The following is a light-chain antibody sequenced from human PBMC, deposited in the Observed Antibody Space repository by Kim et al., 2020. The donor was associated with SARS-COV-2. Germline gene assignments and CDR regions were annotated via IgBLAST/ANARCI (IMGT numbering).Light chain of an antibody. J-gene: IGKJ4*01. Sequence: DIQMTQSPFSLSASVGDRVTITCQASQDISNYLNWYQQKPGKAPKLLIYDASNSETGVPSRFSGSGSGTDFTFTISSLQPEDIATYYCQQYDNPPRAFGGGTKLEI. V-gene: IGKV1-33*01. CDR3: QQYDNPPRA. CDR2: DAS. CDR1: QDISNY.